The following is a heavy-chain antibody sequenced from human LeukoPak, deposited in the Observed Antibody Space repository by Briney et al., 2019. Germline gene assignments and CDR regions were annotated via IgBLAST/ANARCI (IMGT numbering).Heavy chain of an antibody. D-gene: IGHD5-12*01. V-gene: IGHV3-73*01. CDR1: GFTFSDST. CDR3: TRVKFSGYEIEY. CDR2: IRGKPNNYAT. J-gene: IGHJ4*02. Sequence: GGSLRLSCAASGFTFSDSTVHWVRQASGKGLEWVGRIRGKPNNYATAYAASVRGRFTFSRDDSKNTAYLQMNSLRTEDTAVYYCTRVKFSGYEIEYWGQGTLVTVSS.